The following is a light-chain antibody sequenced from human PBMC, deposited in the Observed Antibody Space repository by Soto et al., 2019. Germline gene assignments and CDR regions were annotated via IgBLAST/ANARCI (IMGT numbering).Light chain of an antibody. J-gene: IGKJ1*01. Sequence: EVVLTQSPVTLSLSPGEIATLSCRASQSFRGLLAWYQQKPGQAPRLLIYGASSRATGIPDRFSGSGSGTDFTLTISRLEPEDEAFYYCQQHGSPPWTFGQGTKVDIK. CDR3: QQHGSPPWT. CDR1: QSFRGL. V-gene: IGKV3-20*01. CDR2: GAS.